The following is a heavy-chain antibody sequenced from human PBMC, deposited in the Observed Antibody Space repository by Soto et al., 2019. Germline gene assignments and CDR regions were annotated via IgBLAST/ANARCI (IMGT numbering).Heavy chain of an antibody. J-gene: IGHJ3*02. CDR2: IIPIFGTA. D-gene: IGHD3-3*01. V-gene: IGHV1-69*13. Sequence: GASVKVSCKASGGTFSSYAISWVRQAPGQGLEWMGGIIPIFGTANYAQKFKGRVTITADESTSTAYMELSSLRSEDTAVYYCARSRLDTYYDFWSGRLDAFDIWGQGTMVTVSS. CDR1: GGTFSSYA. CDR3: ARSRLDTYYDFWSGRLDAFDI.